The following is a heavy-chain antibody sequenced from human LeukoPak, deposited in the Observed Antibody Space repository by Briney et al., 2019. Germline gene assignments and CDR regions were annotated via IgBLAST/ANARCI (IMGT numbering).Heavy chain of an antibody. CDR2: IYYSGST. CDR1: GGSISSSNYY. V-gene: IGHV4-39*01. Sequence: ASETLSLTCTVSGGSISSSNYYWGWIRQPPGKGLEWIGTIYYSGSTYYNPSLKSRVTISVDTSKNQFSLKLSSVTAADTAVYYCARRVTIFGVVTHFDAFDIWGQGTMVTVSS. CDR3: ARRVTIFGVVTHFDAFDI. D-gene: IGHD3-3*01. J-gene: IGHJ3*02.